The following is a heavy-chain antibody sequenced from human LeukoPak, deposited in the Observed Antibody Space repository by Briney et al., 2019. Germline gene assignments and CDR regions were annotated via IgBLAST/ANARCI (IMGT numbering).Heavy chain of an antibody. CDR1: VGSTSGYF. J-gene: IGHJ4*03. Sequence: PSETPSLTCTVPVGSTSGYFWSWVRQAPGTGLDWIGHIYYSGATNYNPSLRSRVTISVDTSKNQFSLKLRSVTAADTAVYYCARAQYSGSCFDYWGQGTLVTVSS. CDR2: IYYSGAT. D-gene: IGHD1-26*01. V-gene: IGHV4-59*13. CDR3: ARAQYSGSCFDY.